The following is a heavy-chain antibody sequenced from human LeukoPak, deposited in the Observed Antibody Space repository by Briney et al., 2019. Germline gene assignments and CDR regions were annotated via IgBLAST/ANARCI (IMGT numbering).Heavy chain of an antibody. CDR3: ARIDSSSWYGYFDY. D-gene: IGHD6-13*01. Sequence: SETLSLTCTVSGGSISSSSYYWGWIRQPPGKGLEWIGSIYYSGSTYYNPSLESRVTISVDTSKNQFSLKLSSVTAADTAVYYCARIDSSSWYGYFDYWGQGTLVTVSS. CDR1: GGSISSSSYY. CDR2: IYYSGST. J-gene: IGHJ4*02. V-gene: IGHV4-39*01.